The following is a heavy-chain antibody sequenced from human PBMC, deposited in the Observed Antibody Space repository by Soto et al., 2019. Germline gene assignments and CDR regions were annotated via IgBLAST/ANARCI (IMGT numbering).Heavy chain of an antibody. CDR3: ARDLGLYCSSTSCYYGMDV. CDR2: IIPIFGTA. D-gene: IGHD2-2*01. J-gene: IGHJ6*02. Sequence: SVKVSCKASGGTFSSYAISWVRQAPGQGLEWMGGIIPIFGTAYYAQKFQGRVTITADKSTSTAYMELSSLRSEDTAVYYCARDLGLYCSSTSCYYGMDVWGQGTTVTVSS. CDR1: GGTFSSYA. V-gene: IGHV1-69*06.